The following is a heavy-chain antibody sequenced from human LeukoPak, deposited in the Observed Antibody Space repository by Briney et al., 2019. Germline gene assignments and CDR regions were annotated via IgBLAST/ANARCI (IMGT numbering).Heavy chain of an antibody. CDR2: INPKSGGT. CDR3: AKGRVYRSVWYPIYNDAFDI. Sequence: ASVKVSCKTSGYTFNDYYIHWVRQAPGQGPEWMAWINPKSGGTNFAQKFQGRVSLTRDTSISTAYMKLSRLISDDTAVYYCAKGRVYRSVWYPIYNDAFDIWGQGTMVTVSS. CDR1: GYTFNDYY. J-gene: IGHJ3*02. D-gene: IGHD6-19*01. V-gene: IGHV1-2*02.